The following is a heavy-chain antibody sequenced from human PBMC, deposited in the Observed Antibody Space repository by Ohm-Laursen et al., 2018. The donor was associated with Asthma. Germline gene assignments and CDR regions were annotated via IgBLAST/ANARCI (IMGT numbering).Heavy chain of an antibody. D-gene: IGHD7-27*01. CDR1: GASLSGFW. V-gene: IGHV4-34*01. CDR3: ARGSGYYGMDV. Sequence: SETLSLTCGVSGASLSGFWWSWIRQPPGKGLEWIGEINHSGATTYNPSLQSRVVISVDTSKTQFSLKLSSVTAADTAVYYCARGSGYYGMDVWGQGTTVTVS. CDR2: INHSGAT. J-gene: IGHJ6*02.